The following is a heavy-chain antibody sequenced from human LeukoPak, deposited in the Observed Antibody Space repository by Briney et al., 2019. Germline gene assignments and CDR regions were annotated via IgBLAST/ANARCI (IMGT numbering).Heavy chain of an antibody. J-gene: IGHJ4*02. V-gene: IGHV4-39*07. CDR3: ARDSGYDYVWGSYRYNYFDY. D-gene: IGHD3-16*02. CDR2: IYSSGQS. CDR1: GGSISSTTDS. Sequence: SETLSLTCTVSGGSISSTTDSWGWIRQSPGKGLEWIGSIYSSGQSYYKVSLRSRVTMSVDTSKNLFSLKLSSVTAADTAVYYCARDSGYDYVWGSYRYNYFDYWGQGTLVTVSS.